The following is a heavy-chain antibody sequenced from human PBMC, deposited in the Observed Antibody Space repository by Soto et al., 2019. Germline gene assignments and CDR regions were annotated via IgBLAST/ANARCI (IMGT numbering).Heavy chain of an antibody. Sequence: PGGSLRLSCAASGFTFSSYTMNWVRQSPGKGLEWVSGVSGSGASKYSADSVKGRFTISGDNSNITLFLQMNSLRAEDTAVYYCAITRLYDSIDYHRDGFDIWGQGTMVTVSS. D-gene: IGHD3-22*01. CDR1: GFTFSSYT. J-gene: IGHJ3*02. V-gene: IGHV3-23*01. CDR3: AITRLYDSIDYHRDGFDI. CDR2: VSGSGASK.